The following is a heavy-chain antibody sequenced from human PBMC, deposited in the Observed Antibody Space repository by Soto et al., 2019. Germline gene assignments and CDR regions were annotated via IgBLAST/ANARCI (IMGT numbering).Heavy chain of an antibody. CDR3: AKDRYCSSTSCYAGFDY. Sequence: EVHLLESGGGLVQPGGSLRLSCAASGFTFTSYAMSWVRQAPGKGLEWVSGISGSGDSTHYADSVKGRFTISRDSSKSTLYLQMNSLRAEDTAVYYCAKDRYCSSTSCYAGFDYWGQGTLVTVSS. CDR1: GFTFTSYA. D-gene: IGHD2-2*01. CDR2: ISGSGDST. J-gene: IGHJ4*02. V-gene: IGHV3-23*01.